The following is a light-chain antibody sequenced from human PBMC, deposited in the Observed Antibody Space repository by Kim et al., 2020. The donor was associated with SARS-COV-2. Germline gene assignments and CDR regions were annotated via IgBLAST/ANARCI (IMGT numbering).Light chain of an antibody. CDR2: DVS. V-gene: IGKV1-33*01. CDR1: QDIDNY. Sequence: ASVGDRVTIPGQASQDIDNYLNWYKQKPGKAPKLLIYDVSNLETGVPSRFSGSGSGTDFTFTMSSLQPEDIATYYCQQYDNLPITFGQGTRLEIK. J-gene: IGKJ5*01. CDR3: QQYDNLPIT.